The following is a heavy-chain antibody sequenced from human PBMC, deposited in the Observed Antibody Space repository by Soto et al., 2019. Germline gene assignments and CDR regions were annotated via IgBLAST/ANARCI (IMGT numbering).Heavy chain of an antibody. D-gene: IGHD5-12*01. V-gene: IGHV3-7*03. CDR2: IKRDGSEK. CDR3: ASLEWESSGYADY. J-gene: IGHJ4*02. CDR1: GFTFGSNW. Sequence: PGGSLRVSCAASGFTFGSNWMSWFRQAPGKGLEWVANIKRDGSEKYYVDSVKGRFTISRDNAKNTLYLQMNSLRADDTAVYYCASLEWESSGYADYWGQGTQVTVSA.